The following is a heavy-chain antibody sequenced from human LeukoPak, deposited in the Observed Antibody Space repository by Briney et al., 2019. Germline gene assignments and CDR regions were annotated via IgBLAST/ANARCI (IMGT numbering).Heavy chain of an antibody. CDR1: GGNFISYA. CDR3: ARGGAPYRPSDEYYFDY. J-gene: IGHJ4*02. D-gene: IGHD2-2*02. CDR2: IIPIFGTA. V-gene: IGHV1-69*05. Sequence: VASVKVSCKASGGNFISYAVSWVRQAPGQGLEWMGGIIPIFGTANYAQKFQGRVTITTDESTSTAYMELSSLRSEDTAVYYCARGGAPYRPSDEYYFDYWGQGTLVTVSS.